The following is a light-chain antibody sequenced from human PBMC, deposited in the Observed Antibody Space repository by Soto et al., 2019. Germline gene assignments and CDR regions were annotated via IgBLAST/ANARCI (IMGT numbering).Light chain of an antibody. CDR3: QQRKYWPPIT. V-gene: IGKV3-11*01. CDR2: DAS. Sequence: TVLTQSPATLSLSPRERATISCRASQNVDIYVAWFQQKPGQAPRLLIYDASNRATGIPARFSGSGSGTDFTLTISSLEPEDFAVYYCQQRKYWPPITFGQGTRLEIK. CDR1: QNVDIY. J-gene: IGKJ5*01.